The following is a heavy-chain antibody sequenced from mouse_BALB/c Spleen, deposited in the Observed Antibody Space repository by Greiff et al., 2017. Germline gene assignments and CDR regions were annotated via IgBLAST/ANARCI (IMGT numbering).Heavy chain of an antibody. Sequence: DVKLVESGGGLVQPGGSLKLSCAASGFTFSSYGMSWVRQTPDKRLELVATINSNGGSTYYPDSVKGRFTISRDNPKNTLFLQMTSLMSEDTAMYYCAREGYRYDGAYWGQGTLVTVSA. CDR2: INSNGGST. J-gene: IGHJ3*01. CDR3: AREGYRYDGAY. V-gene: IGHV5-6-3*01. D-gene: IGHD2-14*01. CDR1: GFTFSSYG.